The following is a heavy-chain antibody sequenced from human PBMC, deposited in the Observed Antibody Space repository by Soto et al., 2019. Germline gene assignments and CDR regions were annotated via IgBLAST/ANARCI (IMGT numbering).Heavy chain of an antibody. Sequence: PSETLSLTCTVSGGSISSGGYYWSWIRQHPGKGLEWIGYIYYSGSTYYNPSLKSRVTISVDTSKNQFSLRLSSVTAADTAVYYCARVFPDGSYYYFDYWGQGTLVTV. CDR2: IYYSGST. CDR1: GGSISSGGYY. J-gene: IGHJ4*02. CDR3: ARVFPDGSYYYFDY. V-gene: IGHV4-31*03. D-gene: IGHD1-26*01.